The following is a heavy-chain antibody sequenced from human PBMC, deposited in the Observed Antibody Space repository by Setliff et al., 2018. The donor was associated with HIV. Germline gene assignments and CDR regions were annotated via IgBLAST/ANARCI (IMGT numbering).Heavy chain of an antibody. J-gene: IGHJ3*01. CDR1: GFSFRSYA. D-gene: IGHD4-17*01. Sequence: GGSLRLSCVASGFSFRSYAMTWVRQAPGKGLEWVSVITGSGGTIYQTDSVRGRFTVSRDNSKNTLYLQMNNLRVEDTAVYYCAKDPNGDYAGAFDSWGPGTMVTVSS. CDR3: AKDPNGDYAGAFDS. V-gene: IGHV3-23*01. CDR2: ITGSGGTI.